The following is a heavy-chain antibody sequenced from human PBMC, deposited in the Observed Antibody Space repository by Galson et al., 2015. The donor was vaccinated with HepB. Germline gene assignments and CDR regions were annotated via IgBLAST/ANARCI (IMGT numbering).Heavy chain of an antibody. CDR1: NFSVRANY. CDR2: IYGGGAT. D-gene: IGHD1-26*01. Sequence: SLRLSCAGSNFSVRANYITWVRQAPGKGLEWVSVIYGGGATKYADSVQGRFIMSRDNSKNTVHLQMNGLRVEDTAIYYCASPSGTYYEYFEVWGQGTRVTVSS. CDR3: ASPSGTYYEYFEV. J-gene: IGHJ1*01. V-gene: IGHV3-53*01.